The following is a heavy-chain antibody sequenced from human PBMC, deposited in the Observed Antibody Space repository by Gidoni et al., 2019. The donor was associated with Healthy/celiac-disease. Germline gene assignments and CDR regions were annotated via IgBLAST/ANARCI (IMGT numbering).Heavy chain of an antibody. Sequence: EVQLLESGGGLVQPGGSLRLSCAASGFTFSSYAMGWVRQAPGKGLGWVSAIGGSGGSTYYADSVKGRFTISRDNSKNTLYLQMNSLRAEDTAVYYCAKDRGGMRDGYNYYFDYWGQGTLVTVSS. CDR2: IGGSGGST. D-gene: IGHD5-12*01. CDR1: GFTFSSYA. J-gene: IGHJ4*02. CDR3: AKDRGGMRDGYNYYFDY. V-gene: IGHV3-23*01.